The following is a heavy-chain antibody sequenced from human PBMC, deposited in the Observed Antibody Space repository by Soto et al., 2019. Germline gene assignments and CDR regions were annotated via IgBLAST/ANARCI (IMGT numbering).Heavy chain of an antibody. CDR2: IIPIFGTA. CDR3: ARGRTQHIVVVTAINAFDI. V-gene: IGHV1-69*13. Sequence: SVKVSCKASGGTFSSYAISWVRQAPGQGLEWMGGIIPIFGTANYAQKFQGRVTITADESTSTAYMELSSLRSEVTAVYYCARGRTQHIVVVTAINAFDIWGQGTMVTVSS. CDR1: GGTFSSYA. J-gene: IGHJ3*02. D-gene: IGHD2-21*02.